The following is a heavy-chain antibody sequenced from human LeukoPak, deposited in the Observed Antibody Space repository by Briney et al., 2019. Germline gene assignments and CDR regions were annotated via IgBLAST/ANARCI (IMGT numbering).Heavy chain of an antibody. Sequence: GASVKVSCKASGYTFTSYGISWGRQAPGQGLEWMGWISAYNGNTNYAQKLQGRVTMTTDTSTSTAYMELRSLRSDDTAVYYCARANVDTAMAHVGYYYYYMDVWGKGTTVTVSS. CDR1: GYTFTSYG. CDR2: ISAYNGNT. J-gene: IGHJ6*03. CDR3: ARANVDTAMAHVGYYYYYMDV. D-gene: IGHD5-18*01. V-gene: IGHV1-18*01.